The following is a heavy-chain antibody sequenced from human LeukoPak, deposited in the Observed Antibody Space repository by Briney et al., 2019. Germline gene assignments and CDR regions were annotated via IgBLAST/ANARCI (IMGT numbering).Heavy chain of an antibody. V-gene: IGHV3-23*01. CDR1: GFTFNIYA. J-gene: IGHJ4*02. D-gene: IGHD1-14*01. Sequence: GGSLRLSCAASGFTFNIYAMTWVRQAPGKGLEWVSAISGSGGRTYYADSVKGRFTISRDNSKNTLYLQMNSLRADDTAVYYCAKGNSDHSIHPDYWGQGTLVTVSS. CDR2: ISGSGGRT. CDR3: AKGNSDHSIHPDY.